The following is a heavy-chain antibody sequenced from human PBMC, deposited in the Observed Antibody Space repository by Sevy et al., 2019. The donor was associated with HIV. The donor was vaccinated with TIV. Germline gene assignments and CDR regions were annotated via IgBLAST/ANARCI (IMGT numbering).Heavy chain of an antibody. CDR1: GFTFNYHF. V-gene: IGHV3-21*06. Sequence: GRSLRLSCAASGFTFNYHFMNWVRQLPGKGLEWVSYISSASSYINYSDSVKGRFTISRDNAKNLVFLEMNNLRPEDTAVYFCARGDYYGSLYYFDYWGQGTLVTVSS. CDR2: ISSASSYI. D-gene: IGHD3-10*01. CDR3: ARGDYYGSLYYFDY. J-gene: IGHJ4*02.